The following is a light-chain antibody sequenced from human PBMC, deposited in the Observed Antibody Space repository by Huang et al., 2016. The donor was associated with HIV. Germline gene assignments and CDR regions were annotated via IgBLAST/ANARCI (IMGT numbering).Light chain of an antibody. V-gene: IGKV3-15*01. Sequence: IVMTQSPATLSVSPGERVTVSCRANRSVSSKLAWYQQRPGQAPRLLIYWSSTRAPGIPARFSGSGSGTDFSLTISSLQSEDFALYYCQQYNNWLLSFGGGTRVDI. CDR1: RSVSSK. CDR3: QQYNNWLLS. CDR2: WSS. J-gene: IGKJ4*01.